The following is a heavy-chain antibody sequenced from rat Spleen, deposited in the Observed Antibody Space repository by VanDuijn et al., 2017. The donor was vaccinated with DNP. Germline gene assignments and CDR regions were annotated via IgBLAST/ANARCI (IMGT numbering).Heavy chain of an antibody. Sequence: EVQLVESGGGVVQPGRSLKLSCAASGFTFSDYYMAWVRQAPTKGLEWVASISYDGGSTYYRDSVKGRFTISRDNAKSSLYLQMDSLRSEDTATYYCARRGYYGYNTFDYWGQGVMVTVSS. J-gene: IGHJ2*01. CDR1: GFTFSDYY. D-gene: IGHD1-9*01. CDR3: ARRGYYGYNTFDY. V-gene: IGHV5-20*01. CDR2: ISYDGGST.